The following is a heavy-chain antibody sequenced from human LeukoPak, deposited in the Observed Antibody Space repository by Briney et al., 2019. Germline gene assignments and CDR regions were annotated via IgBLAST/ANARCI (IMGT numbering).Heavy chain of an antibody. CDR3: ARDNWVDR. Sequence: GGSLRLSCAASGFTFSDYSIHWVRQAPGEGLEWVSSISSSGSYIYYADTVRSRFTFSRDNAKNSLYLQMNSLRAEDTAIYYCARDNWVDRWGQGTLVTVSS. CDR1: GFTFSDYS. V-gene: IGHV3-21*04. J-gene: IGHJ5*02. CDR2: ISSSGSYI.